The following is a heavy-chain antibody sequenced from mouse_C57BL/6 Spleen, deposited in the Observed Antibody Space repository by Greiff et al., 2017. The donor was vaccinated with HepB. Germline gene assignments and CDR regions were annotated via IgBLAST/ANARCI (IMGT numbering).Heavy chain of an antibody. CDR3: ARSTGNAMDY. CDR1: GYAFSSSW. V-gene: IGHV1-82*01. J-gene: IGHJ4*01. CDR2: IYPGDGDT. Sequence: QVTLKVSGPELVKPGASVKISCKASGYAFSSSWMNWVKQRPGKGLEWIGRIYPGDGDTNYNGKFKGKATLTADKSSSTAYMQLSSLTSEDSAVYFCARSTGNAMDYWGQGTSVTVSS.